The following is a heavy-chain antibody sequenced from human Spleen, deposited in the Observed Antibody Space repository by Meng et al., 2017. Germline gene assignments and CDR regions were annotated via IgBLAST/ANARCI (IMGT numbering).Heavy chain of an antibody. Sequence: QVQLKQGGAGLLKPSVTLSLTCAVYGGSFSGYSWSWIRQPPGKGLEWIGEINHSGSTNNNPSLKSRVTISVDTSKNQFSLKLSSVTAADTAVYYCARGGYCSGDSCYSAFNYWGQGTLVTVSS. CDR1: GGSFSGYS. J-gene: IGHJ4*02. V-gene: IGHV4-34*01. CDR2: INHSGST. CDR3: ARGGYCSGDSCYSAFNY. D-gene: IGHD2-15*01.